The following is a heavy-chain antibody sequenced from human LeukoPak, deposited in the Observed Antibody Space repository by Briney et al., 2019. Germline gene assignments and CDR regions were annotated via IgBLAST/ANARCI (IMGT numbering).Heavy chain of an antibody. CDR3: AKDPYSYGSYFDY. CDR1: GFTFSGCG. V-gene: IGHV3-30*02. CDR2: IWYDGRDK. J-gene: IGHJ4*02. D-gene: IGHD5-18*01. Sequence: GGSLRLSCAASGFTFSGCGMHWVRQAPGKGLEWVAFIWYDGRDKYYADSVKGRFTISRDNSKNTLYLQMNSLRAEDMAIYYCAKDPYSYGSYFDYWGQGTLVTVSS.